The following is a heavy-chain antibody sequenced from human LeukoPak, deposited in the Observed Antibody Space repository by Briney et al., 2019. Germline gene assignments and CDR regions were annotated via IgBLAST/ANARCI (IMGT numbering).Heavy chain of an antibody. Sequence: PGGSLRLSCAASGFTFSSYSMNWVRQAPGKGLEWVSSISSSSSYIYYADSVKGRFTISRDNPKNTLYLQMNSLRAEDTAMYYCAKDPYSYGSYFDYWGQGTLVTVSS. J-gene: IGHJ4*02. CDR2: ISSSSSYI. CDR1: GFTFSSYS. D-gene: IGHD5-18*01. V-gene: IGHV3-21*01. CDR3: AKDPYSYGSYFDY.